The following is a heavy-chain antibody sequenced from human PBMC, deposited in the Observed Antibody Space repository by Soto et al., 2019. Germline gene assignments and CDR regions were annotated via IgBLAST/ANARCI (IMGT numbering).Heavy chain of an antibody. V-gene: IGHV2-70*18. CDR3: ARMGRGYCSGGSCPSYYYYGMDV. D-gene: IGHD2-15*01. CDR1: GGSISSYYW. Sequence: TLSLTCTVSGGSISSYYWSWIRQPPGKALEWLALIDWDDDKYYSTSLKTRLTISKDTSKNQVVLTMTNMDPVDTATYYCARMGRGYCSGGSCPSYYYYGMDVWGQGTTVTVSS. CDR2: IDWDDDK. J-gene: IGHJ6*02.